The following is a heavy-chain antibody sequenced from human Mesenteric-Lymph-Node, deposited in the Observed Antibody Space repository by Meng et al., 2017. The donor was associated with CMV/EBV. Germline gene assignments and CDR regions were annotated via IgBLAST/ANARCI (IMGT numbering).Heavy chain of an antibody. CDR3: ARGDCSSTSCYDVYGMDV. Sequence: ASVKVSCKASGYTFTSYGISWVRQAPGQGLEWMGWINPNSGGTNYAQKFQGRVTMTRDTSISTAYMELSRLTSDDTAVYYCARGDCSSTSCYDVYGMDVWGQGTTVTVSS. CDR2: INPNSGGT. D-gene: IGHD2-2*01. CDR1: GYTFTSYG. V-gene: IGHV1-2*02. J-gene: IGHJ6*02.